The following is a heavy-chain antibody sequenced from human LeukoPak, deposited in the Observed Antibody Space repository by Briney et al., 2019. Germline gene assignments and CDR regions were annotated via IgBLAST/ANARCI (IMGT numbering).Heavy chain of an antibody. CDR3: ARLGIYDRSAHNWFDP. CDR1: GGSISSSNW. D-gene: IGHD3-22*01. J-gene: IGHJ5*02. V-gene: IGHV4-4*02. Sequence: PSGTLSLTCAVSGGSISSSNWWSWVRQPPGKGLEWIGNIYPSGSTNYNPSLKSRVTISVDKSKNQFSLKLSSVTAADTTVYYCARLGIYDRSAHNWFDPWGQGTLVTVSS. CDR2: IYPSGST.